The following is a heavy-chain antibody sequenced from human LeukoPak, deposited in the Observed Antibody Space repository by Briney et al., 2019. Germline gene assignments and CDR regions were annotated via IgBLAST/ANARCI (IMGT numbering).Heavy chain of an antibody. CDR3: ARTPWAVGYCSGGSCYKSAFDI. CDR2: INPNSGGT. V-gene: IGHV1-2*02. D-gene: IGHD2-15*01. Sequence: ASVKVSCKASGYTFTGYYMHWVRQAPGQGLEWMGWINPNSGGTNYAQEFQGRVTMTRDTSISTAYMELSRLRSDDTAVYYCARTPWAVGYCSGGSCYKSAFDIWGQGTMVTVSS. J-gene: IGHJ3*02. CDR1: GYTFTGYY.